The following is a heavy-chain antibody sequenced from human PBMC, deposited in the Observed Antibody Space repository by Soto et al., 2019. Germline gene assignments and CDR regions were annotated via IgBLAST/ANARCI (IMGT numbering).Heavy chain of an antibody. D-gene: IGHD2-15*01. Sequence: SETLSLTCTVSGGSISSYYWSWIRQPPGKGLEWIGYIYYSGSTNYNPSLKSRLTISVDTSKNQFSLKLTSVTAADTAVYYCASGSGGSFYYYMDVWGKGTTVTVSS. CDR1: GGSISSYY. CDR2: IYYSGST. J-gene: IGHJ6*03. V-gene: IGHV4-59*08. CDR3: ASGSGGSFYYYMDV.